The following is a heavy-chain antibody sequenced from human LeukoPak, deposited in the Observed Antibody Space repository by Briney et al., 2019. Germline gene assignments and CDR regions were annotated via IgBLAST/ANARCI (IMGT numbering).Heavy chain of an antibody. CDR2: IYHSGST. CDR1: GGSISSGGYS. J-gene: IGHJ4*02. Sequence: SQTLSLTCAVSGGSISSGGYSWSWIRQPPGKGLEWIRYIYHSGSTYYNPSLKSRVTISVDRSKNQFSLKLSPVTAADTAVYYCARAHRHAGRLKQEFARGEFDYWGQGTLVTVSS. V-gene: IGHV4-30-2*01. D-gene: IGHD7-27*01. CDR3: ARAHRHAGRLKQEFARGEFDY.